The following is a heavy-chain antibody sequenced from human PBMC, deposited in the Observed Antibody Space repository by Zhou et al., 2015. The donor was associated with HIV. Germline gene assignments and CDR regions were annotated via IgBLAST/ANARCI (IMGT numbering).Heavy chain of an antibody. D-gene: IGHD2-21*01. Sequence: QVQLVQSGPEVKKPGSSVKVSCKASGGTFSSYAISWVRQAPGQGLEWMGGIIPIFGTANYAQKFQGRVTITADESTSTAYMELSSLRSEDTAVYYCARGGGDWGANYYYYYMDVWGKGTTVTVSS. CDR1: GGTFSSYA. CDR3: ARGGGDWGANYYYYYMDV. V-gene: IGHV1-69*12. CDR2: IIPIFGTA. J-gene: IGHJ6*03.